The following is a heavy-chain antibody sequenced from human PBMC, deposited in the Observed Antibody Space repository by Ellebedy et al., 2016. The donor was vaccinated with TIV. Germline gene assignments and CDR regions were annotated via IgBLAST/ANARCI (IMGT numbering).Heavy chain of an antibody. D-gene: IGHD3-10*01. CDR2: ISYDGSNK. CDR3: ARGTLLLWFGELLI. J-gene: IGHJ4*02. Sequence: GESLKISCAASGFTFSSYAMHWVRQAPGKGLEWVAVISYDGSNKYYADSVKGRFTISRDNSKNTLYLQMNSLRAEDTAVYYCARGTLLLWFGELLIWGQGTLVTVSS. CDR1: GFTFSSYA. V-gene: IGHV3-30-3*01.